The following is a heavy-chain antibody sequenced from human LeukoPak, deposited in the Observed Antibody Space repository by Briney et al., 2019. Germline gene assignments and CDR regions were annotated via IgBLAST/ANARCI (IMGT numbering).Heavy chain of an antibody. J-gene: IGHJ5*02. CDR1: GGSISGYY. V-gene: IGHV4-59*01. D-gene: IGHD2-21*01. CDR2: VYYSGST. Sequence: SETLSLTCTVSGGSISGYYWSWIRQPPGKGLEWIGYVYYSGSTNYNPSLKSRVTMSVDTSKNQFSLKLNSVTAADTAVYYCARGGESHLNRFDPWGQGTLVTVSS. CDR3: ARGGESHLNRFDP.